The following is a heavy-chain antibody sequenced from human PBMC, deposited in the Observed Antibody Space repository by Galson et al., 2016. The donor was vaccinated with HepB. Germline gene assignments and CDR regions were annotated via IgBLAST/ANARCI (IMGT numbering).Heavy chain of an antibody. CDR2: IGPDGAT. CDR1: GXTFSXYX. Sequence: SLRLSCAASGXTFSXYXMHXVXQPTGKGLEWVSAIGPDGATFYPDSVRGRFTISREDAKNSLYLQMNSLRAEDTAVYYCAKTGCTGTRCYVNYWGQGTLVTVSS. D-gene: IGHD2-2*01. J-gene: IGHJ4*02. V-gene: IGHV3-13*04. CDR3: AKTGCTGTRCYVNY.